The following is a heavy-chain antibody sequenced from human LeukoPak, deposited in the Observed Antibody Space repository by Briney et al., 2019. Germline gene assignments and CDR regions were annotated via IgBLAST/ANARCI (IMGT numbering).Heavy chain of an antibody. J-gene: IGHJ5*02. Sequence: ASVKVSCRASGYTFTGYYMHWVRQAPGQGLEWMGWINPNSGGTNYAQKLQGRVTMTTDTSTSTAYMELRSLRSDDTAVYYCARDLITGAPTGDNWFDPWGQGTLVTVSS. CDR3: ARDLITGAPTGDNWFDP. CDR1: GYTFTGYY. V-gene: IGHV1-2*02. CDR2: INPNSGGT. D-gene: IGHD1-20*01.